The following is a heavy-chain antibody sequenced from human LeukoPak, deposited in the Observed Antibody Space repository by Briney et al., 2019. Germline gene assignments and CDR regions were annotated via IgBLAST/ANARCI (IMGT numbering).Heavy chain of an antibody. J-gene: IGHJ4*02. CDR2: VYFSGST. D-gene: IGHD4-23*01. CDR1: GGSISSTSYY. V-gene: IGHV4-39*07. Sequence: SETLSLTCTVSGGSISSTSYYWGWIRQPPGKGLEWIVSVYFSGSTYYNPSLKSRVTISLGTSKNQFSLQLRSVTAADTAVYYCARAGGLNYYGGYSEFGYWGQGTLVTVSS. CDR3: ARAGGLNYYGGYSEFGY.